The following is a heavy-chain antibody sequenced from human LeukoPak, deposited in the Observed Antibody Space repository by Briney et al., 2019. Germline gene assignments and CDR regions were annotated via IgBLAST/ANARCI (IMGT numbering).Heavy chain of an antibody. CDR3: ASGEKYSGATTPFDY. D-gene: IGHD5-12*01. CDR1: GFTFSSYG. Sequence: PGGSLRLSCAASGFTFSSYGMHWVRQAPGKGLEWVAVIWYDGSNKYYADSVKGRFTISRDNSKNTLYLQMNSLRAEDTAVYYCASGEKYSGATTPFDYWGQGTLVTVSS. CDR2: IWYDGSNK. V-gene: IGHV3-33*01. J-gene: IGHJ4*02.